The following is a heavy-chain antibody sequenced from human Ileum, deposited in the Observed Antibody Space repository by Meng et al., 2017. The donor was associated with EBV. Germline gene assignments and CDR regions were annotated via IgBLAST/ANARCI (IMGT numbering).Heavy chain of an antibody. CDR3: ARHHHSPTFDY. V-gene: IGHV4-39*01. CDR2: VVYSGTT. J-gene: IGHJ4*02. D-gene: IGHD1-14*01. CDR1: GGSISSSSYY. Sequence: QLQESGHGRVKPSETLALTCTVFGGSISSSSYYWAWIRQPPGEGLEWIGSVVYSGTTYYTSSLKSRVSISVDTSKNQFSLKLSSVTAADTAVYYCARHHHSPTFDYWGQGTLVTVSS.